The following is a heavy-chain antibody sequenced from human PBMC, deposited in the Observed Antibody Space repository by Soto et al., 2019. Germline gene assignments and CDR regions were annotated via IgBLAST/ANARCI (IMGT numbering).Heavy chain of an antibody. V-gene: IGHV1-69*06. CDR2: IIPIFGTA. D-gene: IGHD5-12*01. CDR1: GGTFSSYA. CDR3: ARGYSGYNYYYGMDV. Sequence: SVKVSCKASGGTFSSYAISWVRQAPGQGLEWMGGIIPIFGTANYAQKFQGRVTITADKSTSTAYMELSSLRSEDTAVYYCARGYSGYNYYYGMDVWGQGPTVTFSS. J-gene: IGHJ6*02.